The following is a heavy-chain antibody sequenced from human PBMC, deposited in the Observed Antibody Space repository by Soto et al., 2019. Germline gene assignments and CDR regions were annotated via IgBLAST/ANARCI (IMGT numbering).Heavy chain of an antibody. CDR1: GFTFNDFE. CDR3: ARGVGRFNY. V-gene: IGHV3-48*03. Sequence: EVQLLEDGGGLVQPGGSLRLSCVVSGFTFNDFEMNWVCQAPGKGLEWLASIDGSGTTKKYADSVRGRFTISRDNPNNSLCLHMSSLSAADTAIYYCARGVGRFNYWGQGTLVSVSS. D-gene: IGHD3-10*01. CDR2: IDGSGTTK. J-gene: IGHJ4*02.